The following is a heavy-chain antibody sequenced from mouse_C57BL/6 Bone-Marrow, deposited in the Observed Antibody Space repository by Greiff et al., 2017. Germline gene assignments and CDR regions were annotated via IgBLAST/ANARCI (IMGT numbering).Heavy chain of an antibody. J-gene: IGHJ3*01. CDR3: ARELIYYDYSAWFAY. Sequence: VKLQQPGAELVKPGASVKLSCKASGYTFTSYWMQWVKQRPGQGLEWIGEIDPSDSYTNYTQKFKGKATLTVDTSSSTAYMQLSSLTSEDSAVYYCARELIYYDYSAWFAYWGQGTLVTVSA. V-gene: IGHV1-50*01. D-gene: IGHD2-4*01. CDR2: IDPSDSYT. CDR1: GYTFTSYW.